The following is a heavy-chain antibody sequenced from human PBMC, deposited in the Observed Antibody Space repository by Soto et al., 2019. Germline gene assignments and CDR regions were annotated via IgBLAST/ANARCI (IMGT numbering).Heavy chain of an antibody. Sequence: GGSLRLSCAASALTFSSYEMNWVRQAPGKGLEWVSYISSSGSTIYYADSVKGRFTISRDNAKNSLYLQMNSLRAEDTALYYCVREGVSMMDAIDIWGQGTMVTVSS. CDR1: ALTFSSYE. V-gene: IGHV3-48*03. J-gene: IGHJ3*02. CDR3: VREGVSMMDAIDI. CDR2: ISSSGSTI. D-gene: IGHD2-8*01.